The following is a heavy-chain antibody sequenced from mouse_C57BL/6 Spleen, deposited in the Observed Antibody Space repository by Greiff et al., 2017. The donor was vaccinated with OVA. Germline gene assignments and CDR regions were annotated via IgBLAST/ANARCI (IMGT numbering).Heavy chain of an antibody. CDR2: IDPSDSYT. CDR1: GYTFTSYW. D-gene: IGHD2-4*01. CDR3: ARDYDYDDGDYFDY. J-gene: IGHJ2*01. Sequence: VQLQQPGAELVMPGASVKLSCKASGYTFTSYWMHWVKQRPGQGLEWIGEIDPSDSYTNYNQKFKGKSTLTVDKSSSTAYMQLSSLTSEDSAAYYCARDYDYDDGDYFDYWGQGTTLTVSS. V-gene: IGHV1-69*01.